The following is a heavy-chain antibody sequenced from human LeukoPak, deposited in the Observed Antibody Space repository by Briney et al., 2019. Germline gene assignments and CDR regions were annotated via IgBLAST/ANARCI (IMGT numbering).Heavy chain of an antibody. CDR3: AGGAIVGERAPVPRYYFDY. CDR2: IYHSGST. D-gene: IGHD1-26*01. V-gene: IGHV4-38-2*02. Sequence: PSETLSLTCTVSGYSISSGYYWGWIRQPPGKGLEWIGSIYHSGSTYYNPSLKSRVTISVDTSKNQFSLKLSSVTAADTAVYYCAGGAIVGERAPVPRYYFDYWGQGTLVIVSS. J-gene: IGHJ4*02. CDR1: GYSISSGYY.